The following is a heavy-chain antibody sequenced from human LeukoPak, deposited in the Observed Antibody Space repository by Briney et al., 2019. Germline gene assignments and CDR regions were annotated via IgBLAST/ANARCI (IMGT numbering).Heavy chain of an antibody. D-gene: IGHD3-10*01. Sequence: ASVTASCTASGYTFTNYYMHWVRQAPGQGLEWMGLIHPNDGDTKYTQEFQDRVTMTRDTSTSTVYMELSSLRSEDTAVYYCATYTQSGAQGVSDYWGQGTLVTVSS. V-gene: IGHV1-46*01. CDR2: IHPNDGDT. CDR1: GYTFTNYY. CDR3: ATYTQSGAQGVSDY. J-gene: IGHJ4*02.